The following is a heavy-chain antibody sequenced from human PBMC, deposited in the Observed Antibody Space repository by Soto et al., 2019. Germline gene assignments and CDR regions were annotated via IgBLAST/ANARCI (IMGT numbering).Heavy chain of an antibody. CDR3: ARRGPIAAAGLFCYFDL. V-gene: IGHV4-59*08. CDR2: YFCGST. Sequence: YFCGSTSYNPSLKSRLTMSVDTSKNQFSLNLYSVTAADTAVYYCARRGPIAAAGLFCYFDLWGRGTLVTVSS. J-gene: IGHJ2*01. D-gene: IGHD6-13*01.